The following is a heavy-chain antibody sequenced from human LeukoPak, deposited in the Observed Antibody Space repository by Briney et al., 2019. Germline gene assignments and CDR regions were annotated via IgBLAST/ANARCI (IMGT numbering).Heavy chain of an antibody. CDR3: ARHGRLGGSYSP. D-gene: IGHD1-26*01. Sequence: SETLSLTCTVSGGSISSSSYYWGWIRQLPGKGLEWIGSIYNSGSTYNNPSLKSRVTISVDTSKNQFSMKLSSVTAADTAVYYCARHGRLGGSYSPWGQGTLVTVSS. CDR1: GGSISSSSYY. V-gene: IGHV4-39*01. CDR2: IYNSGST. J-gene: IGHJ5*02.